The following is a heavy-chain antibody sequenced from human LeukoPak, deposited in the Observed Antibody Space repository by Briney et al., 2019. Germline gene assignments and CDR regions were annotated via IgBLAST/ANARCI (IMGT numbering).Heavy chain of an antibody. D-gene: IGHD3-3*01. J-gene: IGHJ4*02. CDR2: MNPNSGNT. Sequence: ASVKVSCKASGYTFTSYDINWVRQATGQGLEWMGWMNPNSGNTGYAQKFQGRVTITRNTSITTAYMELGSLRSEDTAVYYCARAPRHDFWSGYPYYFDYWGQGTLVTVSS. CDR3: ARAPRHDFWSGYPYYFDY. CDR1: GYTFTSYD. V-gene: IGHV1-8*03.